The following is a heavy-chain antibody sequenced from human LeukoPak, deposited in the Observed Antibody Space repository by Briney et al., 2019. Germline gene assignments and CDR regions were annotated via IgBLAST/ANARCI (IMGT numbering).Heavy chain of an antibody. Sequence: GASVKVSCKASGGTFSSYAISWVRQAPGQGLEWMGGIIPIFGTANYAQKFQGRVTITTDESTSTAYMELSSLRSEDTAVYYCASLGTDGTTEIAALHVGYYFDYWGQGTLVTVSS. CDR1: GGTFSSYA. J-gene: IGHJ4*02. V-gene: IGHV1-69*05. CDR3: ASLGTDGTTEIAALHVGYYFDY. D-gene: IGHD6-6*01. CDR2: IIPIFGTA.